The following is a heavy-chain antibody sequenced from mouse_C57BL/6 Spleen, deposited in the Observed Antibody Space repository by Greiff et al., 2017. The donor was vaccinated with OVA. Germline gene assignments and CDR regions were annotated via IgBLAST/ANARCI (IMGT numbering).Heavy chain of an antibody. CDR3: ARIEGNPYYFDY. V-gene: IGHV8-8*01. Sequence: QVTLKESGPGILQPSQTLSLTCSFSGFSLSTFGMGVGWIRQPSGKGLEWLAHIWWDDDKYYNPALKSRPIISKATSKNQVFLMIANVDTSDTATYYCARIEGNPYYFDYWGQGTTLTVSS. CDR2: IWWDDDK. D-gene: IGHD2-1*01. J-gene: IGHJ2*01. CDR1: GFSLSTFGMG.